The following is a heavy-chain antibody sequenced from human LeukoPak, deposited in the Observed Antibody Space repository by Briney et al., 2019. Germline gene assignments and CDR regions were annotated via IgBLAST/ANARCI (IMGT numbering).Heavy chain of an antibody. V-gene: IGHV3-74*03. CDR2: INSDGSST. D-gene: IGHD3-10*01. CDR1: GFTFSNYW. J-gene: IGHJ4*02. Sequence: GGSLRLSCAASGFTFSNYWMHWVRQAPGEGLVWVSRINSDGSSTAYADSVKGRFTISRDNAKNTLYLQMNSLRAEDTAVYRCIRAHGPGSYLWTYWGQGTLVTVSS. CDR3: IRAHGPGSYLWTY.